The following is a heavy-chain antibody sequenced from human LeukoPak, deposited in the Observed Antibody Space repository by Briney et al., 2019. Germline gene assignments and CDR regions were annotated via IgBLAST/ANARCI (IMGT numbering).Heavy chain of an antibody. CDR1: GGSISSYY. J-gene: IGHJ5*02. D-gene: IGHD6-13*01. Sequence: SETLSLTCTVSGGSISSYYWSWIRQPPGKGLEWIGYIYYSGSTNYNPSLRSRVTISVDTSKNQFSLKLSSVTAADTAVYYCARGSSSDWFDPWGQGTLVTVSS. CDR3: ARGSSSDWFDP. V-gene: IGHV4-59*01. CDR2: IYYSGST.